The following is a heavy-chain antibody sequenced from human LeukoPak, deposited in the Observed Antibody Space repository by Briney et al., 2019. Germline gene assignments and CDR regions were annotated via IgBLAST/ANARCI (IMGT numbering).Heavy chain of an antibody. Sequence: GGSLRLSCGASGFSFSNYAMTWVRQAPGKGLEWVSGISDSGSTAFYADSVKGRFTSSRDNPKNTLYLQMNSLRAEDTAVYYCARRGEYYYGSGRDDYMDVWGKGTTVTVSS. V-gene: IGHV3-23*01. CDR2: ISDSGSTA. J-gene: IGHJ6*03. D-gene: IGHD3-10*01. CDR1: GFSFSNYA. CDR3: ARRGEYYYGSGRDDYMDV.